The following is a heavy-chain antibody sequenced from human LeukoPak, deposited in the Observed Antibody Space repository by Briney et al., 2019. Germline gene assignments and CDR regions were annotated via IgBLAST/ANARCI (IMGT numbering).Heavy chain of an antibody. D-gene: IGHD6-13*01. V-gene: IGHV3-30*18. Sequence: GGSLRLSCAASGFTFSSYGMHWVRQAPGKGLEWVSYISDDGSHLYYGDSVKGRFTISRDNSKNALYLQVSSLRTEDTAVYYRAKDSSSSNYYYGLDVWGQGTTVTVSS. CDR3: AKDSSSSNYYYGLDV. J-gene: IGHJ6*02. CDR1: GFTFSSYG. CDR2: ISDDGSHL.